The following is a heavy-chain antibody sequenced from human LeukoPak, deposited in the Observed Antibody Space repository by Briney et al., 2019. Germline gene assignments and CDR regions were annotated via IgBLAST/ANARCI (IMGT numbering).Heavy chain of an antibody. Sequence: TPSETLSLTCAVYGGSFSGYYWSWIRQPPGKGLEWIGEINHSGSTNYNPSLKSRVTISVDTSKNQFSLKLSSVTAADTAVYYCARARRITIFGVVIRDAFDIWGQGTMVTVSS. V-gene: IGHV4-34*01. CDR3: ARARRITIFGVVIRDAFDI. CDR1: GGSFSGYY. J-gene: IGHJ3*02. D-gene: IGHD3-3*01. CDR2: INHSGST.